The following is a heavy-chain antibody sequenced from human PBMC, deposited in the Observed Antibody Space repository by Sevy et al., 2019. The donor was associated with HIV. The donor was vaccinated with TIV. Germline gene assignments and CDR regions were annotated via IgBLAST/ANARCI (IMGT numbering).Heavy chain of an antibody. CDR2: ISAYNGNR. V-gene: IGHV1-18*01. Sequence: ASVKVSCKASGYTFTRYGISWVRQAPGQGLEWMGWISAYNGNRNYAQKLQGRVTMTTDTSTRTAYMELRSLGSDDTAVYYCARENYYDSSGYYYNDYWGQGTLVTVSS. D-gene: IGHD3-22*01. CDR1: GYTFTRYG. CDR3: ARENYYDSSGYYYNDY. J-gene: IGHJ4*02.